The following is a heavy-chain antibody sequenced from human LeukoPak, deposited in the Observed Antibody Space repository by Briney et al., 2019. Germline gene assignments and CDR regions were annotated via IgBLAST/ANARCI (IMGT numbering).Heavy chain of an antibody. Sequence: PSETLSLTCAVYGGSFSGYYWSWIRQPPGKGLEWIGEINHSGSTNYKPSLKSRVTISVDTSKNQFSLKLSSVTAADTAVYYCARGLYKTYYYDSSGYPPGSWGQGTLVTVSS. D-gene: IGHD3-22*01. V-gene: IGHV4-34*01. CDR3: ARGLYKTYYYDSSGYPPGS. CDR1: GGSFSGYY. J-gene: IGHJ5*02. CDR2: INHSGST.